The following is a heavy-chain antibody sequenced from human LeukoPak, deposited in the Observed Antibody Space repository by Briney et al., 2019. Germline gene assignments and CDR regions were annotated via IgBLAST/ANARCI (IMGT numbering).Heavy chain of an antibody. J-gene: IGHJ4*02. CDR3: ARDPYCTGDNCYHRFDS. CDR2: IYHVGST. Sequence: SETLSLTCSVSADSITRYYLSWIRQPPGKGLEWIGEIYHVGSTNYNSSLKSRITISVDKSKNQFSLKLNSVTAADTAVYFCARDPYCTGDNCYHRFDSWGQGTLVTVSS. CDR1: ADSITRYY. D-gene: IGHD2-15*01. V-gene: IGHV4-4*02.